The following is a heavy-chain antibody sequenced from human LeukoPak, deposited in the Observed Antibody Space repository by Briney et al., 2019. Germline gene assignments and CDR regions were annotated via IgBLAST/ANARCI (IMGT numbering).Heavy chain of an antibody. V-gene: IGHV1-8*01. CDR3: ARGTFGELLLDY. D-gene: IGHD3-10*01. Sequence: ASVKVSCKASGYTFTSYDINWMRQATGQGLEWMGWMNPNSGNTGYAQKFQGRVTTTRNTSISTAYMELSSLRSEDTAVYYCARGTFGELLLDYWGQGTLVTVSS. J-gene: IGHJ4*02. CDR1: GYTFTSYD. CDR2: MNPNSGNT.